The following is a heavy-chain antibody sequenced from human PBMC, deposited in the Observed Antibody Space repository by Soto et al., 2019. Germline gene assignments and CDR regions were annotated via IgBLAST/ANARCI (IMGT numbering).Heavy chain of an antibody. V-gene: IGHV3-15*01. CDR3: PLRHDWILIDY. J-gene: IGHJ4*02. CDR2: IKTKTDGGTT. CDR1: GFTFTDSW. D-gene: IGHD2-21*01. Sequence: GGSLRLSCAVSGFTFTDSWISWVRQAPGKGLEWVGRIKTKTDGGTTDYAAPVKGRFIISRDDSKNTLYLQMNSLKNDDTAVYYCPLRHDWILIDYLGQGTLVTVSS.